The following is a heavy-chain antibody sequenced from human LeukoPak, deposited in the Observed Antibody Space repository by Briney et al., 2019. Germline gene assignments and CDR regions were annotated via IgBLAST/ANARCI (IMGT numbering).Heavy chain of an antibody. Sequence: ASVKVSCKASGYTFTGYYMHWVRQAPGQGLEWMGWINPNSGGTNYAQKFQGRVTMTRDTSISTAYMELSRLRSDDTAVYYCARVESIAAAGYFDYWRQGTLVTVSS. CDR1: GYTFTGYY. J-gene: IGHJ4*02. V-gene: IGHV1-2*02. CDR2: INPNSGGT. CDR3: ARVESIAAAGYFDY. D-gene: IGHD6-13*01.